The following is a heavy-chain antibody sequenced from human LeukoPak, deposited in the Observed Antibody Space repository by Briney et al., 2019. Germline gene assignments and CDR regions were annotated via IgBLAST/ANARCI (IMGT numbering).Heavy chain of an antibody. D-gene: IGHD1-7*01. CDR1: GGTFSSYA. V-gene: IGHV1-69*04. CDR2: IIPILGIA. CDR3: ARVHNWNYGQNAFDI. J-gene: IGHJ3*02. Sequence: GASVKVSCKASGGTFSSYAISWVRQAPGQGLEWMGRIIPILGIANYAQKFQGRVTITADKSASTAYMELSSLRSEDTAVYYCARVHNWNYGQNAFDIWGQGTMVTVSS.